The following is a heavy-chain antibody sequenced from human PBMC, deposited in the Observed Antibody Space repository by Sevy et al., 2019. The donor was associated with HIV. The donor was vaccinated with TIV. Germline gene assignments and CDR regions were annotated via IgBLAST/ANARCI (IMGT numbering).Heavy chain of an antibody. V-gene: IGHV3-30*02. CDR3: GKEGGGEGGDH. D-gene: IGHD2-21*01. CDR2: IQYDGSNK. CDR1: GFSFSSYG. J-gene: IGHJ4*02. Sequence: GGSLRLSCAASGFSFSSYGMHWVRQAPGKGLEWMSYIQYDGSNKDYADSVKGRFTISRDNSKNTQYLQMNSLRVGDTAVFYCGKEGGGEGGDHWGQGTLVTVSS.